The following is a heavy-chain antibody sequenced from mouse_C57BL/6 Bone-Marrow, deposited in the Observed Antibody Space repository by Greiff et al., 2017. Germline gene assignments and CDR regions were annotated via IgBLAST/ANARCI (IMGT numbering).Heavy chain of an antibody. CDR2: INPYNGGT. CDR1: GYTFTDYY. CDR3: ARYGNLITETLYFDN. J-gene: IGHJ2*01. D-gene: IGHD2-1*01. Sequence: EVQLQQSGPVLVKPGASVKMSCKASGYTFTDYYMNWVKQSHGKSLEWIGVINPYNGGTSYNQKFKGKATLTVDKSSSTAYMGLNSLTSEDSADYYCARYGNLITETLYFDNWGQGTTLTVSS. V-gene: IGHV1-19*01.